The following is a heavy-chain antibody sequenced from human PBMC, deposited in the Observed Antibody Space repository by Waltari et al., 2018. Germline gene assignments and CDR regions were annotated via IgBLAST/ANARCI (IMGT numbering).Heavy chain of an antibody. CDR1: GGSISSYY. J-gene: IGHJ4*02. D-gene: IGHD5-12*01. CDR3: ARESGYSGTYYFDY. Sequence: QVQLQESGPGLVKPSETLSLTCTVSGGSISSYYWSWIRQPPGKGLEWIGYIYYSGSTTYNPSLKSRVTISVDTSKNQFSLKLSSVTAADTAVYYCARESGYSGTYYFDYWGQGTLVTVSS. V-gene: IGHV4-59*01. CDR2: IYYSGST.